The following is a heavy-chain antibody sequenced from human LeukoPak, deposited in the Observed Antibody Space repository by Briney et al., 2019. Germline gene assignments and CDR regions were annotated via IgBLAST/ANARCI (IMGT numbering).Heavy chain of an antibody. CDR2: ISGGGGST. D-gene: IGHD6-19*01. Sequence: PGGSLRLSCAASGFTFSSYAMSWVRQAPGKGLEWVSAISGGGGSTYYADSVKGRFTISRDNSKNTLYLQMNSLRAEDTAVYYCAKVDRIAVAGSLDYWGQGTLVTVSS. J-gene: IGHJ4*02. CDR1: GFTFSSYA. V-gene: IGHV3-23*01. CDR3: AKVDRIAVAGSLDY.